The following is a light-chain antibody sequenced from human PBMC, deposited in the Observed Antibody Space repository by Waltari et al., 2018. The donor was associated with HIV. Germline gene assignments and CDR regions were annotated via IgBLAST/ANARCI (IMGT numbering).Light chain of an antibody. CDR3: QAWDTKIYV. CDR2: KDP. CDR1: NLGNKF. J-gene: IGLJ1*01. V-gene: IGLV3-1*01. Sequence: DLSQPASVSVSPGQTATVNCSGNNLGNKFVCWYRQRPGQSPELITYKDPRRPAGISDRSAASTAGTKATMTIRGTQYVDEGDYYCQAWDTKIYVFGSGTRVTVL.